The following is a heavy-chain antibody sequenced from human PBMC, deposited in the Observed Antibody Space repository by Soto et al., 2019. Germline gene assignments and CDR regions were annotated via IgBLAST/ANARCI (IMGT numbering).Heavy chain of an antibody. Sequence: SGPTLVNPTQTLILTCSFSGFSLTTRPEGVAWIRQPPGKALEWLAVIYWDDDKRYSPSLRCRLTISKDTSKNQMVLSMTNMDPVDTATYYCAHRLGGFTWNDGYLDYWGQGTLVTVSS. CDR2: IYWDDDK. V-gene: IGHV2-5*02. CDR3: AHRLGGFTWNDGYLDY. J-gene: IGHJ4*02. D-gene: IGHD1-1*01. CDR1: GFSLTTRPEG.